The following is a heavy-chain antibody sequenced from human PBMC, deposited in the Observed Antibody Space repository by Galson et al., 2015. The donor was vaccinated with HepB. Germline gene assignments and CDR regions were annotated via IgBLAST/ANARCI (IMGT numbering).Heavy chain of an antibody. CDR2: IGRKAHSYAT. D-gene: IGHD6-13*01. J-gene: IGHJ4*02. CDR1: GFTFSGSA. Sequence: SLRLSCAASGFTFSGSAMHWVRQASGRGLEWVGRIGRKAHSYATAYAASVKGRFTISRDDSKNTAYMQMNSLKTEDTAVYYCTRLGDLSGYSSLWGQGTLVTVSS. V-gene: IGHV3-73*01. CDR3: TRLGDLSGYSSL.